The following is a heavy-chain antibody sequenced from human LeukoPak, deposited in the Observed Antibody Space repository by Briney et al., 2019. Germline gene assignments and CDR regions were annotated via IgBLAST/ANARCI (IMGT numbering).Heavy chain of an antibody. D-gene: IGHD4-17*01. Sequence: SETLSLTCTVSGGSISSSSYYWGWIRQPPGKGLEWIGSVYYSGSTNYNPSLKSRVTISVDTSKNQFSLKLSSVTAADTAVYYCARGTSTVENDYWGQGTLVTVSS. J-gene: IGHJ4*02. CDR3: ARGTSTVENDY. V-gene: IGHV4-39*07. CDR2: VYYSGST. CDR1: GGSISSSSYY.